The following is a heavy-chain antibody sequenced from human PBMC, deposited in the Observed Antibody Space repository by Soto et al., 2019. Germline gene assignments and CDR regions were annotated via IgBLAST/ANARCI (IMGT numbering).Heavy chain of an antibody. Sequence: SETLSLTCTVSGGSISSYYWSWIRQPAGKGMEWIGRIHTTDGTNCNPSLKSRVTMSIDTSNNQFSLKLSSLTAADTAVYYCARALSSAAGLYFDFWGQGTLVTVSS. CDR3: ARALSSAAGLYFDF. V-gene: IGHV4-4*07. CDR1: GGSISSYY. D-gene: IGHD6-13*01. CDR2: IHTTDGT. J-gene: IGHJ4*02.